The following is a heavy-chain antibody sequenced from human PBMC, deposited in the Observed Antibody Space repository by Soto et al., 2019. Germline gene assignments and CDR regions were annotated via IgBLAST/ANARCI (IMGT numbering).Heavy chain of an antibody. J-gene: IGHJ4*02. D-gene: IGHD3-9*01. CDR1: GFTFSSYS. V-gene: IGHV3-48*02. Sequence: GGSLRLSCAASGFTFSSYSMNWVRQAPGKGLEWVSYISSSSSTIYYADSVKGRFTISRDNAKNSLYLQMNSLRDEDTAVYYCARDRVLRYFDWPCFYFDYWGQGTLVTVSS. CDR2: ISSSSSTI. CDR3: ARDRVLRYFDWPCFYFDY.